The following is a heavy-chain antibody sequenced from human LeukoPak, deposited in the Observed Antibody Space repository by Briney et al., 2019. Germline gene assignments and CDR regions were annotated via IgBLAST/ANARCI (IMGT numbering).Heavy chain of an antibody. Sequence: GGSLRLSCAASGFTFIDYDMHWVRQVIGKGLEWVSAIGIRGDTHYSGSVKGRFTISRENAESSLYLQMNSLRAEDTAVYYCARDRGHSGYDLYDYWGQGTLVTVSS. J-gene: IGHJ4*02. CDR3: ARDRGHSGYDLYDY. D-gene: IGHD5-12*01. CDR2: IGIRGDT. CDR1: GFTFIDYD. V-gene: IGHV3-13*01.